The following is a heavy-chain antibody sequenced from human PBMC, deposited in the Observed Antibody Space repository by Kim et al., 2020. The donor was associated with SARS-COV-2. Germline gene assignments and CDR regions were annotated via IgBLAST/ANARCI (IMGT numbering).Heavy chain of an antibody. Sequence: GGSLRLSCAASGFTFGDYAMHWVRQAPGKGLEWVSGISWNSGSIGYADSVKGRFTISRDNAKNSLYLQMNSLRAEDTALYYCAKDMADFWSGYYGFDYWGQGTLVTVSS. V-gene: IGHV3-9*01. CDR1: GFTFGDYA. D-gene: IGHD3-3*01. CDR3: AKDMADFWSGYYGFDY. CDR2: ISWNSGSI. J-gene: IGHJ4*02.